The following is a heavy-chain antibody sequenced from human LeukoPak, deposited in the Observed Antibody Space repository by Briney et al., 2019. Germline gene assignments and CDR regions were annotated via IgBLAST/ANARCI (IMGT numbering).Heavy chain of an antibody. CDR1: GGSISSGGYS. Sequence: SQTLSLTCAVSGGSISSGGYSWSWIRQPPGKGLEWIGYIYHSGSTYYNPSLKSRVTISVDTSKNQFSLKLSSVTAADTAVYYCARVLRYCSGGNCYSGGLGYMDVWGKGTTVTISS. J-gene: IGHJ6*03. CDR2: IYHSGST. CDR3: ARVLRYCSGGNCYSGGLGYMDV. V-gene: IGHV4-30-4*07. D-gene: IGHD2-15*01.